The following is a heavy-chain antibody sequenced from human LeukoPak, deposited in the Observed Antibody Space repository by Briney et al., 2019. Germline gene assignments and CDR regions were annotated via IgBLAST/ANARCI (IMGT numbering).Heavy chain of an antibody. J-gene: IGHJ6*02. Sequence: GGSLRLSCAASGFTFSSYAMSWVRQAPGKGLEWVSAISGSGGSTYYADSVKGRFTISRDNSKNTLYLQMNSLRAEDTAVYYCAKVVEGFYYDFWNGYSNPPAYYGMDVWGQGTTVTVSS. D-gene: IGHD3-3*01. CDR3: AKVVEGFYYDFWNGYSNPPAYYGMDV. V-gene: IGHV3-23*01. CDR2: ISGSGGST. CDR1: GFTFSSYA.